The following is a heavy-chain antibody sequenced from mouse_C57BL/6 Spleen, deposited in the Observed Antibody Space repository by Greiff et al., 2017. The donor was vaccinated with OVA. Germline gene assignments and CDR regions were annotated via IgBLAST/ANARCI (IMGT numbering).Heavy chain of an antibody. D-gene: IGHD1-1*01. V-gene: IGHV1-61*01. CDR2: INPSDSET. Sequence: VQLQQPGAELVRPGSSVKLSCKASGYTFTSYWMDWVQQRPGQGLEWIGNINPSDSETHYNQKFNDKATLTVDKSSSTAYMQLSSLESKDYADYDCARKTTGVARDFEGWGTGTTVTVSS. CDR1: GYTFTSYW. J-gene: IGHJ1*03. CDR3: ARKTTGVARDFEG.